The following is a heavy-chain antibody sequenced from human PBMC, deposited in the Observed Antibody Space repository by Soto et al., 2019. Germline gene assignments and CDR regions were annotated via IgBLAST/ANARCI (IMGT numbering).Heavy chain of an antibody. CDR3: ARDGSTSWYSYDYHGMDV. CDR2: INLDGSEK. D-gene: IGHD5-18*01. CDR1: GFTFRTHW. J-gene: IGHJ6*02. V-gene: IGHV3-7*05. Sequence: EVQLVESGGGLVQPGGSLRLSCAASGFTFRTHWLSWVRQVPGKGLEWVANINLDGSEKNYVDSVKGRFTISRDNARNSLYLQMSSLRAEDTALYYCARDGSTSWYSYDYHGMDVWGQGTTVTVSS.